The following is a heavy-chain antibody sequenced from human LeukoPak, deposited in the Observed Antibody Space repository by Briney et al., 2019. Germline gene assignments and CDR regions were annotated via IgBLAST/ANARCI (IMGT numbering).Heavy chain of an antibody. D-gene: IGHD6-19*01. CDR2: ITSGGDST. CDR3: AKVGSGWYADF. J-gene: IGHJ4*02. Sequence: PGGSLRLSCAASGFTFSSYGMNWVRQAPGKGLEWVATITSGGDSTYYADSVKGRFTISRDNSKNTLYLHMNSLRAEDTALYYCAKVGSGWYADFWGQGTLVTVSS. V-gene: IGHV3-23*01. CDR1: GFTFSSYG.